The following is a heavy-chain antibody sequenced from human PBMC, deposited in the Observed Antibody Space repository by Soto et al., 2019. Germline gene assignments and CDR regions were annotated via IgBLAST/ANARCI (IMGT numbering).Heavy chain of an antibody. CDR2: LYWDDDN. Sequence: QITLKESGPPLVKPTQTLTLTCTFSGFSLSTSGVGVGWIRQPPGEALEWLALLYWDDDNRYNPSLRSRLTLTKDTSKNQVVLPMTNMDPVDTATYYCAHGSGWLSDYWGQGTLVTVSS. CDR1: GFSLSTSGVG. D-gene: IGHD6-19*01. CDR3: AHGSGWLSDY. V-gene: IGHV2-5*02. J-gene: IGHJ4*02.